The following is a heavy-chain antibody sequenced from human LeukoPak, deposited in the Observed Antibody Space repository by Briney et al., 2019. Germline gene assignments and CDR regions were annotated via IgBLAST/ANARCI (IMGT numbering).Heavy chain of an antibody. CDR1: GGSISSSYY. CDR3: ARHLSASGYSSSWYGDYFDY. V-gene: IGHV4-39*01. CDR2: IYYSGST. J-gene: IGHJ4*02. D-gene: IGHD6-13*01. Sequence: SETLSLTCTVSGGSISSSYYWGWIRQPPGKGLEWIGSIYYSGSTYYNPSLKSRVTISVDTSKNQFSLKLSSVTAADTAVYYCARHLSASGYSSSWYGDYFDYWGQGTLVTVSS.